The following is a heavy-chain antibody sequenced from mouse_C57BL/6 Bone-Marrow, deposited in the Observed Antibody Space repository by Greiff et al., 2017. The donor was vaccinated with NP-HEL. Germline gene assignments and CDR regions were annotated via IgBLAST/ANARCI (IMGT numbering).Heavy chain of an antibody. CDR1: GYTFTSYW. CDR3: ARSSDYDLDY. J-gene: IGHJ2*01. Sequence: VQLQQSGAELVKPGASVKLSCKASGYTFTSYWMHWVKQRPGQGLEWIGMIHPNSGSTNYNEKFKSKATLTVDKSSSTAYMQLSSLTSEDSAVYYCARSSDYDLDYWGQGTTLTVSS. D-gene: IGHD2-4*01. CDR2: IHPNSGST. V-gene: IGHV1-64*01.